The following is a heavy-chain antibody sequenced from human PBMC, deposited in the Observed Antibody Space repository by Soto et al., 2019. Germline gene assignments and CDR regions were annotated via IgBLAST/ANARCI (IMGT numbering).Heavy chain of an antibody. V-gene: IGHV4-39*01. CDR2: INYSGNT. CDR3: SRRAREGFDP. CDR1: GGSLSSSPYY. Sequence: SETLSLTCTVSGGSLSSSPYYWGWIRRPPGKGLEFIGSINYSGNTYYSPSLKSRVTLSVDTSKNQFSLEVTSVTATDTGLYYCSRRAREGFDPWGQGTLVTVSS. D-gene: IGHD1-26*01. J-gene: IGHJ5*02.